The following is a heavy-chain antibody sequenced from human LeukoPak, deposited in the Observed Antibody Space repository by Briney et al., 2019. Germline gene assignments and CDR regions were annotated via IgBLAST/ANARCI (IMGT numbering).Heavy chain of an antibody. CDR3: ARVWYSYDYFGY. CDR1: GYTFTGYY. V-gene: IGHV1-2*06. Sequence: ASVKVSCKASGYTFTGYYMHWVRQAPGQGLEWMGRINPNSGGTNYAQKFQGRVTMTRDTSISTAYMELSRLRSDDTAVYYCARVWYSYDYFGYWGQGTLVTVSS. D-gene: IGHD5-18*01. J-gene: IGHJ4*02. CDR2: INPNSGGT.